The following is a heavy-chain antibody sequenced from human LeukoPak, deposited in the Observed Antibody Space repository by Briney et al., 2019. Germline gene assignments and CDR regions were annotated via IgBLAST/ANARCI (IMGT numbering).Heavy chain of an antibody. D-gene: IGHD3-9*01. CDR2: ISSSSSYI. J-gene: IGHJ4*02. CDR3: ARDRLPHYDILTGYYNLPDFDY. Sequence: GESLRLFCAASGFTFSSYSMHWVRQAPGKGLEWVSSISSSSSYIYYADSVKGRFTISRDNDKNSLYLQMNSLRAEDTAVYYCARDRLPHYDILTGYYNLPDFDYWGQGTLVTVSS. V-gene: IGHV3-21*01. CDR1: GFTFSSYS.